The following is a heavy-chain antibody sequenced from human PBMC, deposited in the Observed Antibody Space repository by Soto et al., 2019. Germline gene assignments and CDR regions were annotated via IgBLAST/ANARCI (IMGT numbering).Heavy chain of an antibody. CDR1: GGSISSGDYY. D-gene: IGHD2-2*01. J-gene: IGHJ4*02. CDR2: IYYSGST. Sequence: KPSETLSLTCTVSGGSISSGDYYWSWIRQPPGKGLEWIGYIYYSGSTYYNPSLKSRVTISVDTSKNQFSLKLSSVTAADTAVYYCARVQLSKSQFDYWGQGTLVTVSS. V-gene: IGHV4-30-4*01. CDR3: ARVQLSKSQFDY.